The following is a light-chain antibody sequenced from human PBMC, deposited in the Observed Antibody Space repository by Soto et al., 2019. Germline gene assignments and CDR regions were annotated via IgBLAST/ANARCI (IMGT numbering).Light chain of an antibody. Sequence: QSALTQPPSASGSPGQSVTISCTGTSSDLGGYNYVSWYQQHPGKAPKLMIYEVSKRPAGVPDRFSGSKSGNTASLTVSGPQDEDESDYYCSSYAGSNNYVFGSGTKLTVL. J-gene: IGLJ1*01. CDR1: SSDLGGYNY. V-gene: IGLV2-8*01. CDR3: SSYAGSNNYV. CDR2: EVS.